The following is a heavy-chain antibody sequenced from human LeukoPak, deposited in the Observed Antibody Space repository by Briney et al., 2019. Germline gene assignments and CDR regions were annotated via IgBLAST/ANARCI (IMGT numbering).Heavy chain of an antibody. D-gene: IGHD6-19*01. V-gene: IGHV4-34*01. CDR1: GGSFSGYY. Sequence: PSETLSLTRAVYGGSFSGYYLSWIRQPPGKGLERVGEINHSGSTNYNPSLKSRVTISVDTSKNQFSLKLSSVTAADTAVYYCARGEVAVAGTDFDYWGQGTLVTVSS. CDR3: ARGEVAVAGTDFDY. J-gene: IGHJ4*02. CDR2: INHSGST.